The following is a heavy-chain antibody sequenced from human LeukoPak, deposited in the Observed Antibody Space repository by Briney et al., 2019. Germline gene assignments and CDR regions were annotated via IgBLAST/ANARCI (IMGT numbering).Heavy chain of an antibody. CDR2: ISGNGGST. V-gene: IGHV3-23*01. CDR1: QFNFNNFG. J-gene: IGHJ4*02. CDR3: TTDPETLWPGGY. Sequence: GGSLRLSCATSQFNFNNFGMTWVRQAPGKGLEWVSSISGNGGSTQYADSVQGRFAISRDNSKNTLYLQMNSLKTEDTAVYYCTTDPETLWPGGYWGQGTLVTVSS. D-gene: IGHD3-10*02.